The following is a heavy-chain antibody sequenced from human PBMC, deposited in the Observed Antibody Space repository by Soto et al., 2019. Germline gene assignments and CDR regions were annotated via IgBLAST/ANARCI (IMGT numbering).Heavy chain of an antibody. V-gene: IGHV4-34*01. CDR3: ASRRGWITGTTSGEYYNDY. J-gene: IGHJ4*02. Sequence: SETLSLTCAVYGGSFSGYYWSWIRQPPGKGLEWIGEINHSGSTNYNPSLKSRVTISVDTSKNQFSLKLSSVTAADTAVYYCASRRGWITGTTSGEYYNDYWGQGTLVTVSS. CDR1: GGSFSGYY. D-gene: IGHD1-20*01. CDR2: INHSGST.